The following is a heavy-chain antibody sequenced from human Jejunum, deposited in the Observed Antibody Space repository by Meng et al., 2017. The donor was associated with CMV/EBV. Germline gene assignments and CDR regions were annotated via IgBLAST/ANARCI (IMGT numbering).Heavy chain of an antibody. CDR1: FTFSSYW. D-gene: IGHD2/OR15-2a*01. CDR3: AKDGANYNLWQYGMDV. J-gene: IGHJ6*02. Sequence: FTFSSYWMHWVRQAPGKGLVWVSRINSDGSSTSYADSVKGRFTISRDNAKNTLYLQMNILRAEDTAVYYCAKDGANYNLWQYGMDVWGQGTTVTVSS. V-gene: IGHV3-74*01. CDR2: INSDGSST.